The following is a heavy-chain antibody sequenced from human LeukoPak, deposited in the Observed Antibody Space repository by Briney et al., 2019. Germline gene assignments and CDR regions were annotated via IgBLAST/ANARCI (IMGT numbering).Heavy chain of an antibody. CDR3: ARHPNSNWDY. J-gene: IGHJ4*02. Sequence: GRSLRLSCAASGFTFSSYAMHWVRQAPGKGLEWVAVISYDGSNKYYADSVKGRFTASRDNAQNSLYLQMNSLRVEDTAVYYCARHPNSNWDYWGQGTLVTVSS. D-gene: IGHD6-13*01. CDR2: ISYDGSNK. V-gene: IGHV3-30-3*01. CDR1: GFTFSSYA.